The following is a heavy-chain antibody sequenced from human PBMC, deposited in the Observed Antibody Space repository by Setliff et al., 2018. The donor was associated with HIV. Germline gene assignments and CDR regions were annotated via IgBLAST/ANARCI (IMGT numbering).Heavy chain of an antibody. V-gene: IGHV3-23*01. CDR1: GFTFSSYA. CDR2: ISGSGGST. D-gene: IGHD3-22*01. CDR3: AKEGPTPEYYDSSGYYPRTYYMDV. J-gene: IGHJ6*03. Sequence: GGSLRLSCAASGFTFSSYAMSWVRQAPGKGLEWVSAISGSGGSTYYADSVKGRFTISRDNSKNTLYLQMNSLRAEDTAVYYCAKEGPTPEYYDSSGYYPRTYYMDVWGKGTTVTVSS.